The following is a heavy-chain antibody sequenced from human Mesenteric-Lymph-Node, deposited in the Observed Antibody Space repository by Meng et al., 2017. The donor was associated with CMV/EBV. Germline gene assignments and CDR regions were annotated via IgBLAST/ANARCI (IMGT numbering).Heavy chain of an antibody. Sequence: ASVKVSCKASGYTFTSYYMHWVRQAPGQGLEWMGIINPSGGSTSYAQKFQGRVTMTRDTSINTVYMELSGLTTDDTAVYYCARRVETALDYWGQGTLVTVSS. CDR3: ARRVETALDY. CDR1: GYTFTSYY. D-gene: IGHD5-24*01. CDR2: INPSGGST. V-gene: IGHV1-46*01. J-gene: IGHJ4*02.